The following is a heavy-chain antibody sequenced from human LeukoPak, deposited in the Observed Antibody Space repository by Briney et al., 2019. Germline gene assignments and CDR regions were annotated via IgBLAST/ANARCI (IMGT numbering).Heavy chain of an antibody. CDR1: GGSISNYY. D-gene: IGHD6-13*01. CDR2: IYYSGST. J-gene: IGHJ5*02. V-gene: IGHV4-59*01. CDR3: ARVAGADTSSWGWFDP. Sequence: PSETLSLTCTVSGGSISNYYWSWIRQPPGKGLEWIGYIYYSGSTNYNPSLKSRVTISIDTSKNQFSLRVSSVTTADTAVYYCARVAGADTSSWGWFDPWGQGTLVTVSP.